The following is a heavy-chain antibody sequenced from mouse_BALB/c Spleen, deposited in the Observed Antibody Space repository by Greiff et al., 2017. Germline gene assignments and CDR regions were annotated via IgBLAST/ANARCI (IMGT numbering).Heavy chain of an antibody. CDR1: GYSFTGYF. Sequence: VQLQQSGPELVKPGASVKISCKASGYSFTGYFMNWVMQSHGKSLEWIGRINPYNGDTFYNQKFKGKATLTVDKSSSTAYMQLSSLTSEDSAVYYCARSDYGSSPWFAYWGQGTLVTVSA. V-gene: IGHV1-20*01. J-gene: IGHJ3*01. CDR2: INPYNGDT. D-gene: IGHD1-1*01. CDR3: ARSDYGSSPWFAY.